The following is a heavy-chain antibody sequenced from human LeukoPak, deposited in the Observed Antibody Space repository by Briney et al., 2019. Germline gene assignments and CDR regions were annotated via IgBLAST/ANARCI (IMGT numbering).Heavy chain of an antibody. CDR1: GGSMNNYY. J-gene: IGHJ4*02. Sequence: KPSETLSLTCIVSGGSMNNYYWSWIRQPPGKGLEWIGYIYYSGSSSYNPSLKSRVTISVDTSKNQLSLRLNSVTAADTAVYYCARGRAYYDSTGYYYWGLGTLVTVSS. CDR2: IYYSGSS. D-gene: IGHD3-22*01. CDR3: ARGRAYYDSTGYYY. V-gene: IGHV4-59*01.